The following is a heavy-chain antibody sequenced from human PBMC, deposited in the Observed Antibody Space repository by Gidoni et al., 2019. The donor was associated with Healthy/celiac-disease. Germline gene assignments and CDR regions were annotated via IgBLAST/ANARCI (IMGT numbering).Heavy chain of an antibody. D-gene: IGHD2-21*02. CDR2: IDPSDSYT. V-gene: IGHV5-10-1*03. CDR3: ASHRVVTEGHFDY. Sequence: EVQLVQSGAAVKKPGEVLRNSCKVRGYSFTSSWISWVRQMPGNGLEWMGRIDPSDSYTNYSPSFQGHVTISADKSISTAYLQWSSLKASDTAMYYCASHRVVTEGHFDYWGQGTLVTVSS. J-gene: IGHJ4*02. CDR1: GYSFTSSW.